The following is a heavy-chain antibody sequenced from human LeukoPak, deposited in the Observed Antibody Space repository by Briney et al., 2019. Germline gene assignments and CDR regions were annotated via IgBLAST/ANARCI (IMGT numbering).Heavy chain of an antibody. CDR2: IYPGDSDT. D-gene: IGHD2-15*01. J-gene: IGHJ4*02. CDR3: ARQYCSGGSCYSDY. Sequence: GESLKISCKGSGYSFSSYWVAWVRQMPGKGLEWMGIIYPGDSDTRYSPPFQGQVTISADKSISTAYLQWSSLKASDTAMYYCARQYCSGGSCYSDYWGQGTLVTVSS. CDR1: GYSFSSYW. V-gene: IGHV5-51*01.